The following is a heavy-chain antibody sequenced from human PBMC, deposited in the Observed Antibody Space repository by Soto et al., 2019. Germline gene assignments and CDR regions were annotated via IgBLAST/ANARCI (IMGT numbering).Heavy chain of an antibody. V-gene: IGHV3-30*18. CDR3: EQDRPYDTTLGGFDI. CDR1: GFTFSSYD. CDR2: ISYDGSNK. D-gene: IGHD3-22*01. J-gene: IGHJ3*02. Sequence: QVQLVESGGGVVQPGRSLRLSCAASGFTFSSYDMHWVRQAPGKGLEWVAVISYDGSNKYYADSVKGRFTISRDNSKNTLHLQKNSLRAGDMAVYYCEQDRPYDTTLGGFDIWGQGTMVTVSS.